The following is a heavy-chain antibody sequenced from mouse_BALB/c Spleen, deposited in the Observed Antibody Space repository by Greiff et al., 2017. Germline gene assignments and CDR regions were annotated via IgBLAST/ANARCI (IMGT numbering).Heavy chain of an antibody. CDR1: GYTFTSYW. CDR3: ARLSPFAY. CDR2: INPSNGRT. D-gene: IGHD6-2*01. V-gene: IGHV1S81*02. J-gene: IGHJ3*01. Sequence: QVQLQQPGAELVKPGASVKLSCKASGYTFTSYWMHWVKQRPGQGLEWIGEINPSNGRTNYNEKFKSKATLTVDKSSSTAYMQLSSLTSEDSAVYYCARLSPFAYWGQGTLVTVSA.